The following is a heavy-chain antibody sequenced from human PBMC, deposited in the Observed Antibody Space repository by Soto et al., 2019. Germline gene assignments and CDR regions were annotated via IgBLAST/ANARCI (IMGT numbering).Heavy chain of an antibody. D-gene: IGHD2-2*02. CDR3: ARDLLRSIVVVPAAITTVVYYYYGMDV. CDR1: GDSVSSNSAS. Sequence: SQTLSLTCAISGDSVSSNSASWNWIRQSPSRGLEWLGRTHYRSKWYNDYAVSVKSRITINPDTSKNQFSLQLNSVAPEDTAVYYCARDLLRSIVVVPAAITTVVYYYYGMDVWGQGTTVTVSS. CDR2: THYRSKWYN. J-gene: IGHJ6*02. V-gene: IGHV6-1*01.